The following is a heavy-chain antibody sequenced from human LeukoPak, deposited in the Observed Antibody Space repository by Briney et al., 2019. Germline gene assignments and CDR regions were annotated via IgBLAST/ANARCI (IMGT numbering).Heavy chain of an antibody. Sequence: GASVKVSCKASGYTFTSYDINWVRQATGQGLEWMGWMNPNSGNTGYAQKFQGRVTMTRNTSISTAYMELSSLRSEDTAVYYCARGPAYCSSTSCPNNNWFDPWGQGTLVTVSS. J-gene: IGHJ5*02. V-gene: IGHV1-8*01. CDR2: MNPNSGNT. CDR1: GYTFTSYD. D-gene: IGHD2-2*01. CDR3: ARGPAYCSSTSCPNNNWFDP.